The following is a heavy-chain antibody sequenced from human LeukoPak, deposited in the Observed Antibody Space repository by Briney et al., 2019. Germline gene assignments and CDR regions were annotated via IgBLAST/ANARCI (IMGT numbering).Heavy chain of an antibody. CDR1: GYSISSSYY. V-gene: IGHV4-38-2*02. CDR2: IYHSGST. D-gene: IGHD1-1*01. J-gene: IGHJ4*02. CDR3: ARDGRTGTTPIDY. Sequence: SETLSLTCAVSGYSISSSYYWGWIRQPPGKGLEWIGSIYHSGSTYYNPSLKSRVTISVDTSKNQFSLKLSSVTAADTAVYYCARDGRTGTTPIDYWGQGTLVTVSS.